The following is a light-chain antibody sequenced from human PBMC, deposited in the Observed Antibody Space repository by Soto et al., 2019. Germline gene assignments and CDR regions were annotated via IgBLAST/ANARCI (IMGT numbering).Light chain of an antibody. V-gene: IGKV2-28*01. CDR3: MQALQSPQT. CDR2: LGS. J-gene: IGKJ1*01. CDR1: QSLLHSNGYNY. Sequence: DIVMTQSPLSLPVTPGEPASISCGSSQSLLHSNGYNYLDLYLQKPGQSPQLLIYLGSNRASGVPVRFSGSGSGTDFTLKISRVEAEDVGVYYCMQALQSPQTCGQGTKVEIK.